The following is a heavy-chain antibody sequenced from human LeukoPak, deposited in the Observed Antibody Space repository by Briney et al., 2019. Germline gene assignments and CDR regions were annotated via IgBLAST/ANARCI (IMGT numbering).Heavy chain of an antibody. CDR3: ARAGSLGELSLYFDY. V-gene: IGHV1-2*03. D-gene: IGHD3-16*02. CDR2: INPNSGGT. J-gene: IGHJ4*02. CDR1: GYTFTGYY. Sequence: LGASVKVSCKASGYTFTGYYMHWVRQAPGQGLEWMGWINPNSGGTNYAQKFQGRVTMTRDTSISTAYMELSRLRSDDTAVYYCARAGSLGELSLYFDYWGQGTLVTVSS.